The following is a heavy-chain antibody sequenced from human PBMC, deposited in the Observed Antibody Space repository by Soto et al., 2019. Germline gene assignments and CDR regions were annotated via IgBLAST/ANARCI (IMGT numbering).Heavy chain of an antibody. V-gene: IGHV4-59*01. D-gene: IGHD2-15*01. CDR2: IYYSGST. CDR3: ARGYCSGGSCYSAYFQH. J-gene: IGHJ1*01. Sequence: PSETLSLTCTVSGGSISSYYWSWIRQPPGKGLEWIGYIYYSGSTNYNPSLKSRVTISVDTSKNQFSLKLSSVTAADTAVYYCARGYCSGGSCYSAYFQHWGQGTLVTVSS. CDR1: GGSISSYY.